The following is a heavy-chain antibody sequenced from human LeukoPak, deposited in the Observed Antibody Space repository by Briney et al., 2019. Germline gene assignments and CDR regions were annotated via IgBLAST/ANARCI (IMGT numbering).Heavy chain of an antibody. CDR1: GFTFSSYA. CDR3: VRGGPSTWS. CDR2: ISGSGGST. D-gene: IGHD2-15*01. J-gene: IGHJ5*02. V-gene: IGHV3-23*01. Sequence: GGSLRLSCAASGFTFSSYAMSWVRQAPGKGLEWVSAISGSGGSTYYADSVKGRFTISRDDAKNTVYLQMNNLRAEDTAVYHCVRGGPSTWSWGQGTLVTVSS.